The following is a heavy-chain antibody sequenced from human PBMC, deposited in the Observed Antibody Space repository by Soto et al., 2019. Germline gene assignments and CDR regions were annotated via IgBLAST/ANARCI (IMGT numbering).Heavy chain of an antibody. CDR3: AKDAVPYNGKWDWFDS. J-gene: IGHJ5*01. Sequence: DVQLLESGGGLVQPGGSLTLSCAASRFTFSDFAMSWVRQAPGKGLEWVSSIGGGGTDTYYADSVKGRFTISRDNSKNTMYWQMDGLRDEDTAVYYCAKDAVPYNGKWDWFDSWGQGTLVIVSS. D-gene: IGHD1-20*01. V-gene: IGHV3-23*01. CDR1: RFTFSDFA. CDR2: IGGGGTDT.